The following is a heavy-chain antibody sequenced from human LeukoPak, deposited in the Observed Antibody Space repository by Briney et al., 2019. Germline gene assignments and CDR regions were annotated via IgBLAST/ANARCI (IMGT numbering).Heavy chain of an antibody. D-gene: IGHD5-18*01. CDR2: IYYSENT. CDR1: GGSISSYY. J-gene: IGHJ6*02. V-gene: IGHV4-59*01. Sequence: SETLSLTCTVSGGSISSYYWSWIRQSPGKGLEWIGYIYYSENTYYNPSLKSRVTISVDTSKNQISLKLSSVIVADTAVYYCARGATATYYYGMDVWGQGTTVTVSS. CDR3: ARGATATYYYGMDV.